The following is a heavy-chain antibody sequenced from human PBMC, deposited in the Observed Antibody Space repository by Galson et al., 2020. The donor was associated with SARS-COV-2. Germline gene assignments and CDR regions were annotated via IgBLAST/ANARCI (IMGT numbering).Heavy chain of an antibody. CDR3: ARIVQHAFSWVWWFAI. D-gene: IGHD1-26*01. CDR2: IFSNDEK. V-gene: IGHV2-26*01. CDR1: GLSLSDAS. Sequence: SGPTLVKPTETLTLTCTVSGLSLSDASVSWIRQPPGKALEWLAHIFSNDEKSYSPSLNSRLTISKDTSKSQVVLTMTNMDPEDTATYYCARIVQHAFSWVWWFAIWGQGTMVTVSS. J-gene: IGHJ3*02.